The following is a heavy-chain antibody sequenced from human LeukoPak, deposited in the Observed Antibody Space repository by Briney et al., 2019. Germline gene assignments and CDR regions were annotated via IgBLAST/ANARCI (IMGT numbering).Heavy chain of an antibody. CDR2: INPNSGDT. Sequence: ASLKVSFKASGYTFIGYYLHWLRQAPGQALEWMEWINPNSGDTGYAQRFQGRVTMTRDTSIRTIYMEIYMELTGLRFDDTALYYCARWDGYSSSPDYWGQGTLVTVSS. D-gene: IGHD6-13*01. CDR3: ARWDGYSSSPDY. CDR1: GYTFIGYY. J-gene: IGHJ4*02. V-gene: IGHV1-2*02.